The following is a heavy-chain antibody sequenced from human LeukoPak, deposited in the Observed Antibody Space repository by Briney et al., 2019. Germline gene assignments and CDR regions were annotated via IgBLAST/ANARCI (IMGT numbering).Heavy chain of an antibody. CDR2: INHSGST. V-gene: IGHV4-34*01. CDR1: GGSFRGYY. J-gene: IGHJ4*02. D-gene: IGHD3-10*01. Sequence: PSETLSLTCAVYGGSFRGYYWSWIRQPPGKGLEWIGEINHSGSTNYNPSLKSRVTISVDTSKNQFSLKLSSVTAADTPVYYCASHGSGNYYNPGYFDYWGQGTLVTVSS. CDR3: ASHGSGNYYNPGYFDY.